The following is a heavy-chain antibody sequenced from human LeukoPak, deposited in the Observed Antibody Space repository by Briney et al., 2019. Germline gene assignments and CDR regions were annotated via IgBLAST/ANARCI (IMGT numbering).Heavy chain of an antibody. Sequence: GGSLRLSCAASGFTVRSDYMTWVRQAPGKGLEWVSIIYSDGSTYYADSVRGRFSISRDNSKNTVYLQMNSLRAEDTAVYYCTRSVSGSYPIVHWGQGTLVTVSS. V-gene: IGHV3-53*01. CDR3: TRSVSGSYPIVH. CDR1: GFTVRSDY. J-gene: IGHJ4*02. D-gene: IGHD1-26*01. CDR2: IYSDGST.